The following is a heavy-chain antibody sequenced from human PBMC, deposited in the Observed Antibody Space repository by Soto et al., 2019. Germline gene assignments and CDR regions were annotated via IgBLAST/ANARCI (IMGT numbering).Heavy chain of an antibody. CDR1: GYTFTSYY. D-gene: IGHD3-22*01. CDR3: ARDSWTTPYYYDSSGPTTSMDV. J-gene: IGHJ6*02. V-gene: IGHV1-46*01. Sequence: ASVKVSCKASGYTFTSYYMHWVRQAPGQGLEWMGIINPSGGSTSYAQKFQGRVTMTRDTSTSTVYMELSRLRSEDTAVYYCARDSWTTPYYYDSSGPTTSMDVWGQGTTVTVSS. CDR2: INPSGGST.